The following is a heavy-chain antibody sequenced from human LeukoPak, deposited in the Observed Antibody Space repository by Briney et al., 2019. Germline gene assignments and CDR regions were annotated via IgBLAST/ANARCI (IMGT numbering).Heavy chain of an antibody. Sequence: SGPTPVHPPPSLTLTCTFSGFSLSTSGGGVGWIRQPPGKALEWLELLYWNDDKRYSPSLKSRLTITKDTTKNQVVLTMTNMDPVDTATYYCAQEARIAAAGRGWFDPWGQGTLVTVSS. CDR1: GFSLSTSGGG. V-gene: IGHV2-5*01. CDR2: LYWNDDK. J-gene: IGHJ5*02. D-gene: IGHD6-13*01. CDR3: AQEARIAAAGRGWFDP.